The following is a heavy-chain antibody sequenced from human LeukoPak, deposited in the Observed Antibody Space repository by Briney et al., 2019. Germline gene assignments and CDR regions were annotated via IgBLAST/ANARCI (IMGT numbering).Heavy chain of an antibody. CDR1: GGSIRSYY. CDR2: IYISGST. CDR3: ARGPPSTVTHFDY. V-gene: IGHV4-4*07. D-gene: IGHD4-17*01. J-gene: IGHJ4*02. Sequence: PSETLSLTCPVYGGSIRSYYWNWIRQPAGKGLEWIGRIYISGSTNYNPSLKSRVTISVDTSKNQFSLKLTSVTAADTAVYYCARGPPSTVTHFDYWGQGTLVTVSS.